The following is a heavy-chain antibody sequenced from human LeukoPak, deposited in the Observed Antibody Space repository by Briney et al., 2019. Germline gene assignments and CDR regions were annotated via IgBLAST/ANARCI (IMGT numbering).Heavy chain of an antibody. CDR3: ARLGKGDYGDFLDRYAFDI. CDR1: GYTFTGYY. Sequence: ASVKVSCKASGYTFTGYYMHWVRQAPGQGLEWMGWINPNSGGTNYAQKFQGRVTMTRDTSIGTAYMELSRLRSDDTAVYYCARLGKGDYGDFLDRYAFDIWGQGTMVTVSS. D-gene: IGHD4-17*01. V-gene: IGHV1-2*02. CDR2: INPNSGGT. J-gene: IGHJ3*02.